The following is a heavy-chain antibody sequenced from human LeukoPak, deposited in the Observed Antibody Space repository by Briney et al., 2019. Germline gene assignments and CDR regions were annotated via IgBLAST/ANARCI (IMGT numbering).Heavy chain of an antibody. D-gene: IGHD5-12*01. J-gene: IGHJ4*02. CDR1: GFPFDDYP. V-gene: IGHV3-43*01. Sequence: GGSLRLSFAASGFPFDDYPMHWVRQARGKGLEWVSLISWGGGSTYYADSVKGRFTISRDNSKNSLYLQMNSLRTEDTALYYCAKDGYSGYDYWLSSSYFDYWGQGTLVTVSS. CDR3: AKDGYSGYDYWLSSSYFDY. CDR2: ISWGGGST.